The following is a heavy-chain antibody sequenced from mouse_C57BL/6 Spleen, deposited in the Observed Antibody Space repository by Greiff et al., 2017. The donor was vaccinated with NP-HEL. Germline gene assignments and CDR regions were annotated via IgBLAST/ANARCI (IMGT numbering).Heavy chain of an antibody. V-gene: IGHV1-64*01. D-gene: IGHD1-1*01. CDR1: GYTFTSYW. CDR3: VGMIYYGSRYAMDY. Sequence: QVQLQQPGAELVKPGASVKLSCKASGYTFTSYWMHWVKQRPGQGLEWIGMIHPNSGSTNYNEKFKSKATLTVDKSSSTAYMQLSSLTSEDSAVYYCVGMIYYGSRYAMDYWGQGTSVTVSS. J-gene: IGHJ4*01. CDR2: IHPNSGST.